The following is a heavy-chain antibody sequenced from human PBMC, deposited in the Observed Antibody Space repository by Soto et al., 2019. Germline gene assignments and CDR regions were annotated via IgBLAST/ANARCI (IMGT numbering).Heavy chain of an antibody. CDR3: ARSQGSSTSLEIYYYYYYGMDV. CDR2: IIPISGTA. J-gene: IGHJ6*01. D-gene: IGHD2-2*01. CDR1: GGTFSSYA. V-gene: IGHV1-69*01. Sequence: QVQLVQSGAEVKKPGSSVKVSCKASGGTFSSYAISWVRQAPGQGLEWMGGIIPISGTANYAQKFQGRVTITAEESTSTVYMRLSSLRSDATAVYFCARSQGSSTSLEIYYYYYYGMDVWGQGTRVTVSS.